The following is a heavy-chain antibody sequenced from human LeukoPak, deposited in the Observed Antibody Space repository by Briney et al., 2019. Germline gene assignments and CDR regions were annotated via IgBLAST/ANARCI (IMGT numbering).Heavy chain of an antibody. CDR2: IYYSGST. J-gene: IGHJ4*02. CDR3: ARSRRSWSTFDY. CDR1: GGCISSYY. V-gene: IGHV4-59*01. D-gene: IGHD6-13*01. Sequence: KTSETLSLTCTASGGCISSYYWSWIRQPPGKGLEWIGYIYYSGSTNYNPSLKSRVTISVDTSKNQFSLKLSSVTAADTAVYYCARSRRSWSTFDYWGQGTLVTVSS.